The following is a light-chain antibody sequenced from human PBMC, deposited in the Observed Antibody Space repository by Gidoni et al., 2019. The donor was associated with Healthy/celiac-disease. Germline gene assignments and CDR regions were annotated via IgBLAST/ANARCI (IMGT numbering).Light chain of an antibody. V-gene: IGKV2-28*01. CDR1: QSLLHSNGYNY. Sequence: DIVMTQSPLSLHVTTGEPASISCRSSQSLLHSNGYNYLDWYLQKPGQSPQLLIYLGSNRASGVPDRFSGSGSGTDFTLKISRVEAEDVGIYYCRQALQTPGTFGQGTRLEIK. CDR3: RQALQTPGT. CDR2: LGS. J-gene: IGKJ5*01.